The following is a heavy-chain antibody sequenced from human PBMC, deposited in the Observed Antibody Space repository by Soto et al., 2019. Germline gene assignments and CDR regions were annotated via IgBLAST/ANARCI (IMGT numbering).Heavy chain of an antibody. V-gene: IGHV3-21*01. Sequence: GGSLRLSCAASGFTFSSYSMNWVRQAPGKGLEWVSSISSSSSYIYYADSVKGRFTISRDNAKNSLYLQMNSLRAEDTAVYYCARDNPQPNYDILANYYYMDVWGKGTTVTVSS. CDR3: ARDNPQPNYDILANYYYMDV. CDR2: ISSSSSYI. CDR1: GFTFSSYS. J-gene: IGHJ6*03. D-gene: IGHD3-9*01.